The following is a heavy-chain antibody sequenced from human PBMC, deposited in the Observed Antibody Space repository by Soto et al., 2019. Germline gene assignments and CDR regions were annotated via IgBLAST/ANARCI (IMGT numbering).Heavy chain of an antibody. CDR2: IYTSGTT. Sequence: QVQLQESGPGLVKTSETLSLTCTASGGSISSYSWSWIRQPAGKGLEWIGRIYTSGTTNYNPSLKSRVTMSVDTSKNQISLNLSSVTAADTAVYYCEGWSSYYGVDVWGQGTTVTVSS. CDR3: EGWSSYYGVDV. J-gene: IGHJ6*02. V-gene: IGHV4-4*07. CDR1: GGSISSYS. D-gene: IGHD3-3*01.